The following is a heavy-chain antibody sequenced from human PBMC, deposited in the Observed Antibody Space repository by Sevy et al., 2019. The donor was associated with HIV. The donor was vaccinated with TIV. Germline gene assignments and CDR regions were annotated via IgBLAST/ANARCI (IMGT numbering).Heavy chain of an antibody. CDR3: ARPDYYDSSGYYSI. V-gene: IGHV1-2*02. CDR2: INPNSGGT. J-gene: IGHJ4*02. Sequence: ASVKVSCKASGYTFTGYYMHWVRQAPGQGLEWMGWINPNSGGTNYAQKFQGRDTMTRDTSISTAYMELSRLRSDDTAVYYCARPDYYDSSGYYSIWGQGTLVTVSS. D-gene: IGHD3-22*01. CDR1: GYTFTGYY.